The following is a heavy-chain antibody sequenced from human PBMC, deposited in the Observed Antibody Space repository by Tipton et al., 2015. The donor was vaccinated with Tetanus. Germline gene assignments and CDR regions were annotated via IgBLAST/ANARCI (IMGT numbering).Heavy chain of an antibody. J-gene: IGHJ6*04. CDR1: GFTFKSYT. Sequence: SLRPSCAASGFTFKSYTINWLRQAPGNGLEWVAAISGSRLTPYYADSVKGRFTISRDNSKNTLSLQLNSLRADDTAIYYCAKEALGVLNLWGKGTTVIVSS. CDR3: AKEALGVLNL. CDR2: ISGSRLTP. D-gene: IGHD1-14*01. V-gene: IGHV3-23*01.